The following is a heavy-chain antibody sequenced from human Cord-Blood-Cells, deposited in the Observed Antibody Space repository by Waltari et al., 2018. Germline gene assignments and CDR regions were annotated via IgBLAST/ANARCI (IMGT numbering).Heavy chain of an antibody. V-gene: IGHV5-51*01. CDR2: IFPGVSDT. J-gene: IGHJ5*02. Sequence: EVQLVQSGAEVKKPGEALKISCKGSGYSFTSYWIGWVRQMPGKGLQWMGIIFPGVSDTRYSPSFHRQVTISADKAISTAYRQWSSLKASDTAMYYCARGSLRDNWFDPWGQGTLVTVSS. CDR3: ARGSLRDNWFDP. CDR1: GYSFTSYW.